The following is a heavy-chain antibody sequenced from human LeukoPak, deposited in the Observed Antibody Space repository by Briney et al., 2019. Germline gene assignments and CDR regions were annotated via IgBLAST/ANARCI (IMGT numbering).Heavy chain of an antibody. V-gene: IGHV1-3*01. Sequence: ASVKVSCKASGYTFTSYAMHWVRQAPGQRLEWMGWINAGNGNTKYSQKFQGRVTITADESTSTAYMELSSLRSEDTAVYYCARPDIVVVVADYYYYGMDVWGQGTTVTVSS. CDR2: INAGNGNT. CDR3: ARPDIVVVVADYYYYGMDV. J-gene: IGHJ6*02. D-gene: IGHD2-15*01. CDR1: GYTFTSYA.